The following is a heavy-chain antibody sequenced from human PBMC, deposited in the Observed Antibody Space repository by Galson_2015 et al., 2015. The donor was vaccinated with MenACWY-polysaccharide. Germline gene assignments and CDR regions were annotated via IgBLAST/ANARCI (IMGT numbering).Heavy chain of an antibody. CDR2: ISYDATNK. CDR3: ARDYCSRTSCSGMDV. V-gene: IGHV3-30-3*01. CDR1: GFTFSSYA. Sequence: SLRLSCAASGFTFSSYAIHWVRQAPGKGLEWVAVISYDATNKYYRDSVKGRFTLSRDNSRNTVFLEMNSLRAEDTGLYYCARDYCSRTSCSGMDVWGQGTTVTASS. J-gene: IGHJ6*02. D-gene: IGHD2-2*01.